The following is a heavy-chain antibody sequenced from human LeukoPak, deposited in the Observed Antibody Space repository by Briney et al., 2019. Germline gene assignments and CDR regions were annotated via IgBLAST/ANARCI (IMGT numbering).Heavy chain of an antibody. D-gene: IGHD3-16*01. CDR2: IRSKAYGGTT. CDR1: GFTFSRYS. Sequence: TGGSLRLSCAASGFTFSRYSMSWVRQAPGKGLEWVGFIRSKAYGGTTEYAASVKGRFTISRDDFKSIAYLQMNSLKTEDTAVYYCTRGGHPATLDAFDIWGQGTMVTVSS. V-gene: IGHV3-49*04. CDR3: TRGGHPATLDAFDI. J-gene: IGHJ3*02.